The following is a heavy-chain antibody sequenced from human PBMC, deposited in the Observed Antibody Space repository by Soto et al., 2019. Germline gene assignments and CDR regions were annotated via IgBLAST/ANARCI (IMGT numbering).Heavy chain of an antibody. CDR1: GGTFSSYA. CDR2: IIPLFGTA. Sequence: QVQLVQSGAEVKKPGSSVKVSCKASGGTFSSYAISWVRQAPGQGLEWMGGIIPLFGTANYAQKFQGRVTVTADETTSTAYMALSSLRPEDSAVYYCARDVTLVATIMGGDYYYGMDAWGQETTV. V-gene: IGHV1-69*01. CDR3: ARDVTLVATIMGGDYYYGMDA. J-gene: IGHJ6*02. D-gene: IGHD5-12*01.